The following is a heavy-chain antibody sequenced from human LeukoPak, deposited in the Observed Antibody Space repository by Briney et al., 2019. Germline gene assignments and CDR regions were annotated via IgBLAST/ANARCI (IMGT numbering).Heavy chain of an antibody. Sequence: PSETLSLTCAVYGGSFSGYYWSWIRQPPGKGLEWIGEINHSASTNYNPSLKSRVTISVDTSKNQFSLKLSSVTAADTAVYYCARGRPVRMYSNNWFDPWGQGTLVTVSS. CDR3: ARGRPVRMYSNNWFDP. J-gene: IGHJ5*02. V-gene: IGHV4-34*01. D-gene: IGHD4-11*01. CDR1: GGSFSGYY. CDR2: INHSAST.